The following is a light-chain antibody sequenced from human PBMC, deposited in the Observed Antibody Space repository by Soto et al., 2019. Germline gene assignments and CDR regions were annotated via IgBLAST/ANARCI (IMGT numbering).Light chain of an antibody. V-gene: IGKV1-9*01. CDR2: GAS. J-gene: IGKJ1*01. CDR3: QHYNSYSEA. Sequence: DTQLPHAPSTLSATVRDRVTITCRASQGIRSYLAWYQQRPGKAPELLIYGASTLRPGGASRFSGSGSGTEFTLTISSLQPDDFATYYCQHYNSYSEAFGQGAKVDIK. CDR1: QGIRSY.